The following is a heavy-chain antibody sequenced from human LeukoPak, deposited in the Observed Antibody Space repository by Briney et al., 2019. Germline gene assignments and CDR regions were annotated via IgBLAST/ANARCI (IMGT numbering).Heavy chain of an antibody. Sequence: GGSLRLSCAASGFTFSAFGMNWVRQAPGKGLEWVSTITKSGDSTYYVDSVKGRFTISRDNSKNTLYLQMSSLRAEDTAKYYCTKDYCGKFCSAVWGQGTTVTVSS. CDR1: GFTFSAFG. V-gene: IGHV3-23*01. D-gene: IGHD3-9*01. CDR2: ITKSGDST. CDR3: TKDYCGKFCSAV. J-gene: IGHJ6*02.